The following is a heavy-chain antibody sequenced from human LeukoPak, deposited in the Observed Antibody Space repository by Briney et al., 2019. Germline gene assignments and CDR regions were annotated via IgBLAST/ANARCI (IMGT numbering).Heavy chain of an antibody. CDR2: IIPIFGTA. CDR3: ARGSSGSYYGPDDAFDI. CDR1: GGTFSSYA. D-gene: IGHD1-26*01. Sequence: SVKVSCKASGGTFSSYAISWVRQAPGQGLEWMGGIIPIFGTANYAQKFQGRVTITADESTSTAYMELSSLRSEDTAVYYCARGSSGSYYGPDDAFDIWGQGTMVTVSS. J-gene: IGHJ3*02. V-gene: IGHV1-69*01.